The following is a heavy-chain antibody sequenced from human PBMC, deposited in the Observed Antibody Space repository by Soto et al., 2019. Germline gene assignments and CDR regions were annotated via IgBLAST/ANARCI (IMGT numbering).Heavy chain of an antibody. V-gene: IGHV3-64D*06. CDR2: ISTNGDST. J-gene: IGHJ4*02. Sequence: GGPLILSWSASGFVFSYYAVHWVRPAPGEGLEYVSGISTNGDSTFYADSVKGRFTISRDNSRDTLYLQMRSLRAEDTAVYYCVKGTYHSDSSGYYPDYWGQGTLVNVSS. CDR1: GFVFSYYA. D-gene: IGHD3-22*01. CDR3: VKGTYHSDSSGYYPDY.